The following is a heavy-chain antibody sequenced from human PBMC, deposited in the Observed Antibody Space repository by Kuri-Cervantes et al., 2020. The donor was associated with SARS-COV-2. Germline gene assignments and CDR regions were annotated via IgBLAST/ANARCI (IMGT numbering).Heavy chain of an antibody. CDR1: GFSLSTSGVG. V-gene: IGHV2-5*02. CDR3: AHRGYYDSSGSLDY. J-gene: IGHJ4*02. D-gene: IGHD3-22*01. Sequence: SGPTLVKPTQTLTLTCTFSGFSLSTSGVGVGWIRQPPGKALEWLALIYWDDDKRYSPSLKSRLTITKDTSKNQVVLTMTNMDPVDTATYYCAHRGYYDSSGSLDYSGQGTLVTVSS. CDR2: IYWDDDK.